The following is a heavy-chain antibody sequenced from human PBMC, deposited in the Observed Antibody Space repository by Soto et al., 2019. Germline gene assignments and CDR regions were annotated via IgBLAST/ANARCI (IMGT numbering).Heavy chain of an antibody. CDR2: INHSGST. CDR1: GGSFSGYY. Sequence: PSETLSLTCAVYGGSFSGYYWSWIRQPPGKGLEWIGEINHSGSTNYNPSLKSRVTISVDTSKNQFSLKLSSVTAADTAVYYCARGRITMVRGVNFDYWGQGTQVTVS. V-gene: IGHV4-34*01. J-gene: IGHJ4*02. CDR3: ARGRITMVRGVNFDY. D-gene: IGHD3-10*01.